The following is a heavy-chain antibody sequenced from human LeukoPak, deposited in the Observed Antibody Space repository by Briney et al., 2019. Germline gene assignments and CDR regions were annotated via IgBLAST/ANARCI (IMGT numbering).Heavy chain of an antibody. CDR3: AKEQRIRHCSEGVCMEGYYFDY. CDR1: GFNFNVFA. V-gene: IGHV3-23*01. Sequence: GGSLRLSCTGSGFNFNVFAMNWVRQAPGQGLEWVSGLSRGGGSTNYAESVKGRFTISRDKSKNTVFLQLNSLRPEDTAVYYCAKEQRIRHCSEGVCMEGYYFDYWGQGTLVTVSS. D-gene: IGHD2-8*01. CDR2: LSRGGGST. J-gene: IGHJ4*02.